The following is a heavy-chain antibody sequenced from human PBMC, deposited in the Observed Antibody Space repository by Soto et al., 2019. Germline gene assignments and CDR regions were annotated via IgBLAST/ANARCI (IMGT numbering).Heavy chain of an antibody. CDR3: ARESHYYGSGSYEPDSALDY. CDR1: GYTFTSYY. Sequence: ASVKVSCKASGYTFTSYYMHWVRQAPGQGLEWMGIFNPSGGSTSYAQKFQGRVTMTRDTSTSTVYMELSSLRSEDTAVYYCARESHYYGSGSYEPDSALDYWGQGTLVTVSS. CDR2: FNPSGGST. D-gene: IGHD3-10*01. V-gene: IGHV1-46*01. J-gene: IGHJ4*02.